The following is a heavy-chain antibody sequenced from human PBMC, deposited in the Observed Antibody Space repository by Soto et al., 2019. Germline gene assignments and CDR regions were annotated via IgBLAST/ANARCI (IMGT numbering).Heavy chain of an antibody. CDR1: GFTFSSYA. Sequence: QVQLVESGGGVVQPGRSLRLSCAASGFTFSSYAMHWVRQAPGKGLEWVAVILYDGSNKYYADSVKGRFTISRDNSKNTLYLQMNSLRAEDTAVYYCARRVGAITYYFDYWGQGTLVTVSS. CDR3: ARRVGAITYYFDY. D-gene: IGHD1-26*01. CDR2: ILYDGSNK. V-gene: IGHV3-30-3*01. J-gene: IGHJ4*02.